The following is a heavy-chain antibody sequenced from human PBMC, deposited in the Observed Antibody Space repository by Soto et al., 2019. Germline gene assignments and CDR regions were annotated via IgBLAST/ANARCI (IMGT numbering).Heavy chain of an antibody. CDR1: DGYIRSSRYY. J-gene: IGHJ4*02. CDR2: IYYSGST. V-gene: IGHV4-39*02. CDR3: ARDLGSGYDPGDY. Sequence: SETQSLTCTVADGYIRSSRYYWGWIRQPPGKGLEWIGSIYYSGSTFYNPSLKSRLTISLDMSKNQFALKLSSVTASDTAVYYCARDLGSGYDPGDYWGQGTLVTVSS. D-gene: IGHD5-12*01.